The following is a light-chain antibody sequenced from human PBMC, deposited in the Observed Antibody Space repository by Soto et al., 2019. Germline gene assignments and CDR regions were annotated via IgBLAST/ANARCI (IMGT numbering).Light chain of an antibody. V-gene: IGKV3-20*01. J-gene: IGKJ2*01. Sequence: EIVLTQSPGTLSLSPGERATLSCRASQSVSSSYLAWYQQKPGQAPRLLIYGASGRATGIPDGFSGSVSEKVFNLTISRLEPEDFAVYYCQQYGSAYTFGQGTKLEIK. CDR2: GAS. CDR3: QQYGSAYT. CDR1: QSVSSSY.